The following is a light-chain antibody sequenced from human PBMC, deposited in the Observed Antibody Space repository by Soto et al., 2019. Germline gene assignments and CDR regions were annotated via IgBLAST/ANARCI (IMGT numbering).Light chain of an antibody. CDR2: AAS. J-gene: IGKJ2*01. CDR1: QTISNY. Sequence: DIQMTQSPSSLSASVGDRDTITCRAGQTISNYLNWYQHKPVKAPKLLIYAASNLDRGVPARFSGSGSGTDFTLTISGLQPEDFATYFCQQSYSIPIFTFGQGTKVDIK. V-gene: IGKV1-39*01. CDR3: QQSYSIPIFT.